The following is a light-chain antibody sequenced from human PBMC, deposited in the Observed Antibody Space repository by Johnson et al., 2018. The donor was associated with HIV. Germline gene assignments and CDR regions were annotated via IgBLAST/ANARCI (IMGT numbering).Light chain of an antibody. CDR1: SSNIGNNY. V-gene: IGLV1-51*02. Sequence: QSVLTQPPSVSAAPGQKVTISCSGSSSNIGNNYVSWYQQLPGTAPKLLIYENNKRPSGIPDRFSGSKSGTSATMGITGPQTGDEADYYCGTWDSSLSAHVFGTGTKVTVL. CDR2: ENN. J-gene: IGLJ1*01. CDR3: GTWDSSLSAHV.